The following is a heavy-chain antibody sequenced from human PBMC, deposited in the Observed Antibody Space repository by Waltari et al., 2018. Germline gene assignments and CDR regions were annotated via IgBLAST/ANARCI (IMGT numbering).Heavy chain of an antibody. CDR3: ARDKHASIDY. D-gene: IGHD3-16*01. CDR1: GFTFSSYA. J-gene: IGHJ4*02. V-gene: IGHV3-30*01. Sequence: QVQLVESGGGVVQPGRSLRLSCAASGFTFSSYAMHWVRQAPGKGLEWVAVISYDGSNKYYADSVKGRVTISRDNSKNTLYLQMNSLRAEDTAVYYCARDKHASIDYWGQGTLVTVSS. CDR2: ISYDGSNK.